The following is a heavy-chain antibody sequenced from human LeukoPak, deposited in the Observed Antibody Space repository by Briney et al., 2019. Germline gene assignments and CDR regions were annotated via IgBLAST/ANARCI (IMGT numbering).Heavy chain of an antibody. D-gene: IGHD3-22*01. CDR2: ISGSGGST. CDR1: GFTFSSYA. Sequence: GGSLRLSCAASGFTFSSYAMSWARQAPGKGLEWVSAISGSGGSTYYADSVKGRFTISRDNSKNTLYLQMNSLRAEDTAVYYCAKDRYYYDSSGYSFDYWGQGTLVTVSS. CDR3: AKDRYYYDSSGYSFDY. J-gene: IGHJ4*02. V-gene: IGHV3-23*01.